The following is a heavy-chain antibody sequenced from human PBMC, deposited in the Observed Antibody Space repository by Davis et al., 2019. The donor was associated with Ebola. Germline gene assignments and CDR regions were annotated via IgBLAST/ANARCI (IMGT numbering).Heavy chain of an antibody. CDR2: INPNNGET. Sequence: ASVKVSCKASGYNFIEYFFHWVRQAPGQGLEWMGRINPNNGETNYAQNFQGRVTMTRDTSITTTYMELSSLRSDDTAMYYCARGWITMIVVVNSNPIFDIWGQGTMVTVSS. V-gene: IGHV1-2*02. CDR3: ARGWITMIVVVNSNPIFDI. D-gene: IGHD3-22*01. J-gene: IGHJ3*02. CDR1: GYNFIEYF.